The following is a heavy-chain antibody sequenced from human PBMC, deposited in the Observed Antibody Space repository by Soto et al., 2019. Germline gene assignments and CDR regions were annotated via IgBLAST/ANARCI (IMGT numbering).Heavy chain of an antibody. CDR2: IIPMFGTP. CDR3: ARGRDQPPVGLYFDS. Sequence: QVQLVQSGAEVKKPGSSVKVSCKASGGAFNNYIFDWVRQAPGQGLEWMGGIIPMFGTPKYAQTFQDRITISADVSTGTAYMELNSLRFDDTAVYYCARGRDQPPVGLYFDSWGEGTRVTVSS. D-gene: IGHD1-26*01. J-gene: IGHJ4*02. V-gene: IGHV1-69*01. CDR1: GGAFNNYI.